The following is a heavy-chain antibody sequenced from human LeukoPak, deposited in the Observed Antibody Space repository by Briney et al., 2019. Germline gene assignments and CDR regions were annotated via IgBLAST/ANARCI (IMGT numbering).Heavy chain of an antibody. CDR1: GYTLTELS. D-gene: IGHD3-22*01. V-gene: IGHV1-24*01. CDR3: ATAPDYYDSSGYRRDY. J-gene: IGHJ4*02. CDR2: FDPEDGET. Sequence: ASVKVSCKVSGYTLTELSMHWVRQAPGKGLEWMGGFDPEDGETIYAQKFQGRVTMTEDTSTDTAYMELSSLRSEDTAVYYCATAPDYYDSSGYRRDYWGQGTLVTVSS.